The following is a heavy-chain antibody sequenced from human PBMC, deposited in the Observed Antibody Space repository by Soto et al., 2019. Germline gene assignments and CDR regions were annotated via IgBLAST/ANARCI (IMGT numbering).Heavy chain of an antibody. CDR1: GFTFNRYA. J-gene: IGHJ4*02. CDR2: IRGKAYGGTT. D-gene: IGHD2-2*01. Sequence: GGSLRLSCASSGFTFNRYAMSWLRQAPGKGLEWLGFIRGKAYGGTTEYAASVKGRFAMSRDDSQGIAYLQMNSLKTEDTAVYYCARVGCTSTSCYYLFDFWGQGSLVTVSS. CDR3: ARVGCTSTSCYYLFDF. V-gene: IGHV3-49*03.